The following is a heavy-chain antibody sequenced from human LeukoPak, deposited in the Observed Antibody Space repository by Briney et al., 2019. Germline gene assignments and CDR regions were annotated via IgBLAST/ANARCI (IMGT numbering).Heavy chain of an antibody. Sequence: PSETLSLTCPVSGGSISSYYWSWIRQPPGKGLEWIGYIYYSGSTNYNPSLKSRVTISVDTSKNQFSLKLSSVTAADTAVYYCARGDYSYGYFDYWGQGTLVTVSS. D-gene: IGHD5-18*01. CDR1: GGSISSYY. CDR3: ARGDYSYGYFDY. CDR2: IYYSGST. J-gene: IGHJ4*02. V-gene: IGHV4-59*01.